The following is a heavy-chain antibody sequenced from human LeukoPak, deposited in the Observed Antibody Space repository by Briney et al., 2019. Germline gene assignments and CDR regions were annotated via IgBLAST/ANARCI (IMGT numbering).Heavy chain of an antibody. D-gene: IGHD6-19*01. CDR1: GFTFSSYS. Sequence: GGSLRLSCAASGFTFSSYSMSWVRQAPGKGLEWVAAISGSGGSTYYADSVKGRFTISRDNSKNTLYLQMNSLRAEDTAVYYCAKGKQSSGWDYWGQGTLVTVSS. V-gene: IGHV3-23*01. J-gene: IGHJ4*02. CDR2: ISGSGGST. CDR3: AKGKQSSGWDY.